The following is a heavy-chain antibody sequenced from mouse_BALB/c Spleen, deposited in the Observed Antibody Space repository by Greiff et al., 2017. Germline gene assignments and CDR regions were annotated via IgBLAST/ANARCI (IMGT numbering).Heavy chain of an antibody. CDR3: ARVSYDYDGSFDY. D-gene: IGHD2-4*01. CDR1: GFTFSDYY. V-gene: IGHV5-4*02. Sequence: EVKVVESGGGLVKPGGSLKLSCAASGFTFSDYYMYWVRQTPEKRLEWVATISDGGSYTYYPDSVKGRFTISRDNAKNNLYLQMSSLKSEDTAMYYCARVSYDYDGSFDYWGQGTTLTVSS. J-gene: IGHJ2*01. CDR2: ISDGGSYT.